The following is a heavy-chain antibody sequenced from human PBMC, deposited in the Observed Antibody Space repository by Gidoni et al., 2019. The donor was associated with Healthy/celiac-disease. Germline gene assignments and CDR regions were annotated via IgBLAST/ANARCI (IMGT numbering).Heavy chain of an antibody. J-gene: IGHJ6*02. V-gene: IGHV4-59*01. CDR1: GGSLSSYY. CDR2: IYYSGST. CDR3: ARGGYCSSTSCYHYYYGMDV. D-gene: IGHD2-2*01. Sequence: QVQLQESGPGLVKPSETLSLTCTVSGGSLSSYYWSWIRQPPGKGLEWIGYIYYSGSTNYNPSLKSRVTISVDTSKNQFSLKLSSVTAADTAVYYCARGGYCSSTSCYHYYYGMDVWGQGTTVTVSS.